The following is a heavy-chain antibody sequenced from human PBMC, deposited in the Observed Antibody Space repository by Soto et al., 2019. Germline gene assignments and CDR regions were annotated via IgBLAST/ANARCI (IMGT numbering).Heavy chain of an antibody. CDR2: VHHIGGG. Sequence: QVQLQESGPGLVKPSGTLSLTCAVSGASITNNNWWSWVRQPPGEGLEWIGEVHHIGGGSYNPSLKSRVTISVDTSTNQFSLDLSYVTAADTAVYYCTKNSFYALDYWGPGALVTVSS. CDR1: GASITNNNW. CDR3: TKNSFYALDY. J-gene: IGHJ4*02. D-gene: IGHD4-17*01. V-gene: IGHV4-4*02.